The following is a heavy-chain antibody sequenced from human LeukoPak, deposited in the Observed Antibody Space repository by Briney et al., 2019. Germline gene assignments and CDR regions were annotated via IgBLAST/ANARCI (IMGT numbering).Heavy chain of an antibody. D-gene: IGHD2-8*02. V-gene: IGHV1-24*01. Sequence: ASVKVSCKVSGYTLTELSMHWVRHAPGKGLEWMGGFDPVDGKTVYAQKLQGRVTMTEDTSIDTAYMELSSLRSEDTAVYYCASYIWSMSYFDYWGQGTPVTVSS. CDR1: GYTLTELS. CDR2: FDPVDGKT. CDR3: ASYIWSMSYFDY. J-gene: IGHJ4*02.